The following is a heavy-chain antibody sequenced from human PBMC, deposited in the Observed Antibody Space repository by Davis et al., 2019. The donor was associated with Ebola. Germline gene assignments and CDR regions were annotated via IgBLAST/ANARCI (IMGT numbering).Heavy chain of an antibody. V-gene: IGHV1-69*06. Sequence: AASVKVSCKASGGTFSTYAITWVRQAPGQGLEWMGGIIPIFGTPNYAQKFQGRVTITADKSTNTAYMELSSLRSEDTAVYYCARADCSSTSCYALLGNWFDPWGQGTLVTVSS. CDR2: IIPIFGTP. J-gene: IGHJ5*02. D-gene: IGHD2-2*01. CDR1: GGTFSTYA. CDR3: ARADCSSTSCYALLGNWFDP.